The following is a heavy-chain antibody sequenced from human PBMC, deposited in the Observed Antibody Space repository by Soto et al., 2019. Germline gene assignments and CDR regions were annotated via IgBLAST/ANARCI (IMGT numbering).Heavy chain of an antibody. CDR1: GFTFSSYS. Sequence: GSLRLSCAASGFTFSSYSMNWVRQAPGKGLEWVSYISSSSSTIYYADSVKGRFTISRDNAKNSLYLQMNSLRAEDTAVYYCARCRYRYRYDFDSWGQGTLVTVSS. CDR2: ISSSSSTI. D-gene: IGHD5-18*01. CDR3: ARCRYRYRYDFDS. V-gene: IGHV3-48*01. J-gene: IGHJ4*02.